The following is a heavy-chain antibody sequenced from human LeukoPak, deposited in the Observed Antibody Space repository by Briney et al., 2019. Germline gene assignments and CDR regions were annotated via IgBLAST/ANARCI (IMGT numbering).Heavy chain of an antibody. Sequence: PSETLSLTCTVSGGSISSYYWSWIRQPPGKGLEWIGYIYYSGSTNYNPSLKSRVTISVDTSKNQFSLKLSSVTAADTAVYYCARSSVPAAFNWFDPWGQGTLVTVSS. CDR3: ARSSVPAAFNWFDP. J-gene: IGHJ5*02. V-gene: IGHV4-59*08. CDR2: IYYSGST. D-gene: IGHD2-2*01. CDR1: GGSISSYY.